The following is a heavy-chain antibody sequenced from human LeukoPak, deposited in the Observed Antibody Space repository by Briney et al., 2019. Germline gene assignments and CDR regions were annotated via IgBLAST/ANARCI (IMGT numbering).Heavy chain of an antibody. CDR1: GYTFTCYY. CDR2: INPNSGGT. Sequence: ASVKVSCKASGYTFTCYYMHWVRQAPGQGLEWMGWINPNSGGTNYAQKFQGRVTMTRDTSISTAYMELSRLRSDDTAVYYCARVSFATVVTNTLDYWGQGTLVTVSS. V-gene: IGHV1-2*02. D-gene: IGHD4-23*01. CDR3: ARVSFATVVTNTLDY. J-gene: IGHJ4*02.